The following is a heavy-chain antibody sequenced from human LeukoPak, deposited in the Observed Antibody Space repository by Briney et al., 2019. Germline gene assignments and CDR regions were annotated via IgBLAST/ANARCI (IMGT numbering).Heavy chain of an antibody. Sequence: GGALRLSCSASGFTFSSYAMHWVRQAPGEGLEYVSAISPDGSNTYYADSVNGRFSISRDNSKNTLYLQMSSLRPEDTAVYYCVPKGTEGYWGQGTLVTVSS. CDR2: ISPDGSNT. CDR1: GFTFSSYA. CDR3: VPKGTEGY. V-gene: IGHV3-64D*06. J-gene: IGHJ4*02.